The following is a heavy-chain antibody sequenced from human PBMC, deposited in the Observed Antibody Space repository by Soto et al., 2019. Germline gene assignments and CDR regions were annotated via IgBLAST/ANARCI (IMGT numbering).Heavy chain of an antibody. D-gene: IGHD5-12*01. CDR1: GYTFTDYY. Sequence: ASVKVSCKASGYTFTDYYVHWVRQAPGQGLEWMGWINPYSGGTNYAQEFQGRVTMTTDTSTSTVHMEVRSLRSDDTAVYYCAREGVAPYYYYGMDVWGQGTSVTVSS. CDR3: AREGVAPYYYYGMDV. V-gene: IGHV1-2*02. J-gene: IGHJ6*02. CDR2: INPYSGGT.